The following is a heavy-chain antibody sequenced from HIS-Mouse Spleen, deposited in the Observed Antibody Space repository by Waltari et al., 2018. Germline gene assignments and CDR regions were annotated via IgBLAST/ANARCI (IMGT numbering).Heavy chain of an antibody. D-gene: IGHD6-13*01. CDR3: AREIPYSSSWYDWYFDL. CDR1: GGSISSSSYY. V-gene: IGHV4-39*07. Sequence: QLQLQESGPGLVKPSETLSLTCTVSGGSISSSSYYWGWIRQPPGKGLEWIGRISYRASTYYNPYHKSLVTISVHTSKNQFSLKLSSVTAADTAVYYCAREIPYSSSWYDWYFDLWGRGTLVTVSS. J-gene: IGHJ2*01. CDR2: ISYRAST.